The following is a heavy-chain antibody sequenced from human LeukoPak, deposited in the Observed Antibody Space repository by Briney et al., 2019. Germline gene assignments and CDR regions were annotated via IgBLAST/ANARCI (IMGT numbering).Heavy chain of an antibody. J-gene: IGHJ4*02. D-gene: IGHD1-26*01. Sequence: GGSLRLSCAASGFTFSSYAMSWVRQAPGKGLERVSGISNSGGYTYYADSVQGRFTISRDNSKNTLSLQMSDLRAEDTAIYYCAKSQYTGNYHFDNWGQGTLVTVSS. V-gene: IGHV3-23*01. CDR1: GFTFSSYA. CDR3: AKSQYTGNYHFDN. CDR2: ISNSGGYT.